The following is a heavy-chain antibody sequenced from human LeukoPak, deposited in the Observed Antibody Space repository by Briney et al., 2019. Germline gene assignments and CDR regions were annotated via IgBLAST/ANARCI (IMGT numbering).Heavy chain of an antibody. J-gene: IGHJ4*02. CDR2: IYYSVST. V-gene: IGHV4-31*03. D-gene: IGHD3-22*01. Sequence: SQTLSLTCTVSGDSISRGGYYGSWIRQHPGKGLEWLGYIYYSVSTYYNPSLKSRVTISVDTSKNQFSLKLSSVTAADTAVYYCARSPGNYYDSSGYPLGHYYFDYWGQGTLVTVSS. CDR3: ARSPGNYYDSSGYPLGHYYFDY. CDR1: GDSISRGGYY.